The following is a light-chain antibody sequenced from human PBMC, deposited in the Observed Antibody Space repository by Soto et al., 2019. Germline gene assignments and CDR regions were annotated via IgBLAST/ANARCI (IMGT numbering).Light chain of an antibody. V-gene: IGLV1-44*01. Sequence: QSVLTQPPSASGTPGQRVTISCSGSSSNIGSNTVNWYQHLPGKAPKLLIFDVTHRPSGVSDRFSGSKSGNTASLTISGVRPEDEADYYCCSYTDIALDVVFGGGTQLTVL. CDR1: SSNIGSNT. J-gene: IGLJ2*01. CDR2: DVT. CDR3: CSYTDIALDVV.